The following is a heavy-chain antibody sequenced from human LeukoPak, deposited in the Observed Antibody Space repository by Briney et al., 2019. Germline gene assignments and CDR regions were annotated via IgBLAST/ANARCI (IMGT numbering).Heavy chain of an antibody. CDR2: IYSGGST. D-gene: IGHD2/OR15-2a*01. J-gene: IGHJ6*03. Sequence: GGSLRLSCAASGFTVSSNYMNWVRQAPGKGLEWVSVIYSGGSTYYADSVKGRFTISRDNYKNTLYLQMNSLRAEDTAVYYCAKGHVKIEYYYYMDVWGKGTTVTASS. CDR3: AKGHVKIEYYYYMDV. CDR1: GFTVSSNY. V-gene: IGHV3-66*01.